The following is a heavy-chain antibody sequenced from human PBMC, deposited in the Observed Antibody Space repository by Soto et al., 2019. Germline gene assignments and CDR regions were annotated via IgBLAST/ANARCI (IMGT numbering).Heavy chain of an antibody. CDR1: GYTFTSYA. CDR3: ARGPVLEYSSRWYGVNYYYGMDV. V-gene: IGHV1-3*01. Sequence: ASVKVSCKASGYTFTSYAMHWVRQAPGQRLEWMGWINAGNGNTKYSQKFQGRVTITRDTSASTAYMELSSLRSEDTAVYYCARGPVLEYSSRWYGVNYYYGMDVWGQGTTVTVSS. J-gene: IGHJ6*02. D-gene: IGHD6-13*01. CDR2: INAGNGNT.